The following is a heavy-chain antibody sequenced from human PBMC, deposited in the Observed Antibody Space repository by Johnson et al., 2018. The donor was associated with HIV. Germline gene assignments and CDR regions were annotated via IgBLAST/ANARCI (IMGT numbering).Heavy chain of an antibody. CDR1: GFTFDDYA. V-gene: IGHV3-30*02. CDR3: ANLPVGATGTDAFDI. Sequence: QVLLVESGGGLVQPGRSLRLSCAASGFTFDDYAMHWVRQAPGKGLEWVAFIRYDGSNKYYADSVKGRFTISRDNSKNTLYLQMNSLRAEDTAVYYCANLPVGATGTDAFDIWGQGTMVTVSS. J-gene: IGHJ3*02. CDR2: IRYDGSNK. D-gene: IGHD1-26*01.